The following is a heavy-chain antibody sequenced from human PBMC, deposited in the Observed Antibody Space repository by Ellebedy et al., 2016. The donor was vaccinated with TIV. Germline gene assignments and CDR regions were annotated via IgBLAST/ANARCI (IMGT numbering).Heavy chain of an antibody. CDR1: GFTFSSYG. Sequence: GGSLRLSXAASGFTFSSYGMHWVRQAPGKGLEWVAVIWYDGSNKYYADSVKGRFTFSRDNSKNTLYLQMNSLRAEDTAVYYCARARLDWNWFDPWGQGTLVTVSS. D-gene: IGHD3-9*01. CDR2: IWYDGSNK. J-gene: IGHJ5*02. V-gene: IGHV3-33*01. CDR3: ARARLDWNWFDP.